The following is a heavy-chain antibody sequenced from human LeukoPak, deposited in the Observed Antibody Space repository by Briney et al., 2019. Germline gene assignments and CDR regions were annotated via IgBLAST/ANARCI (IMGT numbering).Heavy chain of an antibody. V-gene: IGHV4-34*01. J-gene: IGHJ4*02. D-gene: IGHD6-13*01. CDR3: ARTLGLSSTRSFDY. CDR2: INHSGST. CDR1: GGSFSGYY. Sequence: PSETLSLTCAVYGGSFSGYYWSWIRQPPGKGLEWIGEINHSGSTNYNPSLKSRVTISVDTSKNQFSLKLSSVTAADTAVYYCARTLGLSSTRSFDYWGQETLVTVSS.